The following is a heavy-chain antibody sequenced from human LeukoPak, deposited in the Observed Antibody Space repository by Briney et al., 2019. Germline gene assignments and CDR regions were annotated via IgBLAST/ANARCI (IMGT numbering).Heavy chain of an antibody. Sequence: PSETLSLTCTVSGGSISSSSYYWSWIRQPPGKGLEWIGEINHSGSTNYNPSLKSRVTISVDTSKNQFSLKLSSVTAADTAVYYCARLPTGYYYYYMDVWGKGTTVTVSS. CDR3: ARLPTGYYYYYMDV. V-gene: IGHV4-39*07. CDR2: INHSGST. CDR1: GGSISSSSYY. J-gene: IGHJ6*03.